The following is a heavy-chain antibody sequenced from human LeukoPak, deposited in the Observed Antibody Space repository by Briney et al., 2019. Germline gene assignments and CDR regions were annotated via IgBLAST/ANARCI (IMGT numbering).Heavy chain of an antibody. V-gene: IGHV3-30*18. CDR2: ISYDGRNE. D-gene: IGHD1-14*01. J-gene: IGHJ4*02. CDR3: AKDKPIDY. CDR1: GFYFRQYG. Sequence: GSLGPFRGAPGFYFRQYGILRGPPPPGQGLEWVAVISYDGRNEHYADSVKGRFTISRDNSKNTVFLQMNTLRTEDTAVYFCAKDKPIDYWGQGTLVTVSS.